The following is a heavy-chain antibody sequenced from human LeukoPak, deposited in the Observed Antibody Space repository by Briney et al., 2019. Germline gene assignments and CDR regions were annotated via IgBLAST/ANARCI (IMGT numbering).Heavy chain of an antibody. Sequence: GSLRLSCAASGFTVSSSHMSWVRQAPGKGLEWVSVIYSGGTIYYADSVKGRFTISRDNSKNTVYLEMNSLRAEDTAVYYCARDGENHYYDYWGQGTLVTVST. D-gene: IGHD7-27*01. CDR3: ARDGENHYYDY. CDR2: IYSGGTI. J-gene: IGHJ4*02. V-gene: IGHV3-66*01. CDR1: GFTVSSSH.